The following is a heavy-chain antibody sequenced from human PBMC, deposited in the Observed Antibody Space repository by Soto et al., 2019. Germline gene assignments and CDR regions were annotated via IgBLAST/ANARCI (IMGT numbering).Heavy chain of an antibody. CDR2: IYHTGNT. Sequence: QVRLHESGPGLVKPSETLSLTCTVSTDSFNDYYWSWIRQPPGKGREWIGSIYHTGNTNYNPSLESRVSISVDTSKIQFSLSLSSVTAADTDVYYCARDVGIHDAFDIWGQGTLVTVSS. J-gene: IGHJ3*02. CDR1: TDSFNDYY. D-gene: IGHD5-18*01. V-gene: IGHV4-59*13. CDR3: ARDVGIHDAFDI.